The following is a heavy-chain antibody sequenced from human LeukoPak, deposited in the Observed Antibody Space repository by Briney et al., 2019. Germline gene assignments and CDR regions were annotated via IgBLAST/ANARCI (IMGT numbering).Heavy chain of an antibody. J-gene: IGHJ4*02. CDR1: GGTFSSYA. V-gene: IGHV1-69*05. CDR2: IIPIFGTA. D-gene: IGHD6-19*01. Sequence: PAASVKVSCKASGGTFSSYAISWVRQAPGQGLEWMGGIIPIFGTANYAQKFQGRVTITTDESTSTAYMELSSLRSEDTAVYYCARSPNIAVAGKGRRYYFDYWGQGTLVTVSS. CDR3: ARSPNIAVAGKGRRYYFDY.